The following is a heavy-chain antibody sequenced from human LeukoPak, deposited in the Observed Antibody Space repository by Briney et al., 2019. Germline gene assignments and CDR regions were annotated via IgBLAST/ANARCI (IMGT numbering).Heavy chain of an antibody. V-gene: IGHV4-39*01. D-gene: IGHD6-19*01. J-gene: IGHJ4*02. CDR1: GGSISSSSYY. CDR3: ARRDSSGWYLTFDY. CDR2: IYYGGST. Sequence: PSETLSLTCTVSGGSISSSSYYWGWIRQPPGKGLEWIGSIYYGGSTYYNPSLKSRVTISVDTSKNQFSLKLSSVTAADTAVYYCARRDSSGWYLTFDYWGQGTLVTVSS.